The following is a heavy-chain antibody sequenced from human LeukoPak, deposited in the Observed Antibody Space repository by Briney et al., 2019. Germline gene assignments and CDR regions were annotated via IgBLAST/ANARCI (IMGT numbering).Heavy chain of an antibody. CDR3: ARDPSSSDY. CDR2: ISGYNGNT. CDR1: GYTFTSYG. D-gene: IGHD6-6*01. V-gene: IGHV1-18*01. J-gene: IGHJ4*02. Sequence: GESLKISCKASGYTFTSYGIIWVRQAPGQGLEWMGWISGYNGNTNYAQKLQGRVTLTTDTSTSTAYMELRSLRSDDTAVYCCARDPSSSDYWGQGTLVTVSS.